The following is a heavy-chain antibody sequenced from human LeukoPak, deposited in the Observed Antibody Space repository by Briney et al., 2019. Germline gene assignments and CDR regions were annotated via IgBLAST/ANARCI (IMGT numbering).Heavy chain of an antibody. J-gene: IGHJ5*02. V-gene: IGHV1-8*01. CDR3: ARGGGAVALNNWFDP. CDR2: MNPNSGNT. CDR1: GYTFTSHD. D-gene: IGHD6-19*01. Sequence: ASVKVSCKASGYTFTSHDINWVRQATGQGLEWMGWMNPNSGNTGYAQKFQGRVTMTRNTSISTAYMELSSLRSEDTAVYYCARGGGAVALNNWFDPWGQGTLVTVSS.